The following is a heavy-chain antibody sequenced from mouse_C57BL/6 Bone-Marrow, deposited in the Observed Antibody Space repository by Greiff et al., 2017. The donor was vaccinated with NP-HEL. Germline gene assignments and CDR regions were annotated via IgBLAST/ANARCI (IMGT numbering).Heavy chain of an antibody. J-gene: IGHJ4*01. CDR1: GFTFSDYY. Sequence: EVMLVESEGGLVQPGSSMKLSCTASGFTFSDYYMAWVRQVPEKGLEWVANINYDGSSTYYLDSLKSRFIISRDNAKNILYLQMHSLKSEDTATYYCAREGGLRRRTYAMDYWGQGTSVTVSS. CDR3: AREGGLRRRTYAMDY. V-gene: IGHV5-16*01. D-gene: IGHD2-4*01. CDR2: INYDGSST.